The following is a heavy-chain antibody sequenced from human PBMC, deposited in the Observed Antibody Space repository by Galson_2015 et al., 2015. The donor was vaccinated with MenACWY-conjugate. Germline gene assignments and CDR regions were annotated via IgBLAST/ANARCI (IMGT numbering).Heavy chain of an antibody. CDR3: ARGLSPYYYYYMDV. CDR2: IYYSGST. Sequence: SLTCTVSGGSISRYYWSWIRQPPGKGLEWIGYIYYSGSTNYNPSLKSRVTISVDTSKNQFSLKLSSVTAADTAVYYCARGLSPYYYYYMDVWGKGTTVTVSS. CDR1: GGSISRYY. V-gene: IGHV4-59*01. D-gene: IGHD3-16*01. J-gene: IGHJ6*03.